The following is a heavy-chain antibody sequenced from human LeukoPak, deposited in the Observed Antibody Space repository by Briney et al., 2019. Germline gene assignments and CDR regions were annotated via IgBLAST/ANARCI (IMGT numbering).Heavy chain of an antibody. CDR2: IKQDGSEK. CDR1: GFTFSSYW. D-gene: IGHD2-2*01. V-gene: IGHV3-7*01. J-gene: IGHJ4*02. Sequence: RGSLRLSCAASGFTFSSYWMSWVRQAPGKGLEWVANIKQDGSEKYYVDSVKGRFTISRDNAKNSLYLQMNSLRAEDTAVYYCARAVDCSSTSCYGGDDYWGQGTLVTVSS. CDR3: ARAVDCSSTSCYGGDDY.